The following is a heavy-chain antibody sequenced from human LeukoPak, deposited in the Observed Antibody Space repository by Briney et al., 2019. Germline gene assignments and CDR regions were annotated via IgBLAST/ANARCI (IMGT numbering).Heavy chain of an antibody. V-gene: IGHV4-59*08. D-gene: IGHD3-16*01. Sequence: SETLSLTCTVSGASIRTYHWSWFRQSPGKGLEWTASIYDSGYTNYSPSLKSRTTTSSEASNNQFPLRLTSVTAADTAVFYCSRLIKAGGPHRDLDCGGERTLVTVPS. CDR3: SRLIKAGGPHRDLDC. J-gene: IGHJ4*02. CDR2: IYDSGYT. CDR1: GASIRTYH.